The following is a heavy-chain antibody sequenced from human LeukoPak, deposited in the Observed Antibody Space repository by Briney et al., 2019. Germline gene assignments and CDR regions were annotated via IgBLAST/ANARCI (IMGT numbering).Heavy chain of an antibody. V-gene: IGHV1-46*01. CDR1: GYTFTNYY. J-gene: IGHJ4*02. D-gene: IGHD2-2*02. CDR3: ARGLVVVPAAIQPTFGY. CDR2: IDPSVGST. Sequence: ASVKVSCKASGYTFTNYYMHWVRQAPGQGLEYMGIIDPSVGSTSYAQKFQGRVTMTRDTSASTVYMELSSLTSEDTAVYYCARGLVVVPAAIQPTFGYWGQGTLVTVSS.